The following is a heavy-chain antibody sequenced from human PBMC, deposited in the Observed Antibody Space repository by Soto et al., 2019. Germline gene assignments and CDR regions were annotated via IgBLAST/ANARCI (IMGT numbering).Heavy chain of an antibody. J-gene: IGHJ6*02. CDR3: ARGERLYYAYDGMDV. Sequence: QVQLVQSGAEVKKPGASVKVSCKASGYNFTMYAMIWVRQAPGQRPEWMGWINTGNGNTKYSPKLQGRVTITRDTSASTAYMEFRSLKSEDTAVYYCARGERLYYAYDGMDVWGQVSTVTVSS. CDR2: INTGNGNT. V-gene: IGHV1-3*04. D-gene: IGHD2-21*01. CDR1: GYNFTMYA.